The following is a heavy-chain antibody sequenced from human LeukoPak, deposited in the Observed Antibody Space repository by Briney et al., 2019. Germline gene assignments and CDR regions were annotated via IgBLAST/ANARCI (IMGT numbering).Heavy chain of an antibody. Sequence: GGSLRLSCAASGFTFSSYGMPWVRQAPGKGLEWVAVISYDGSNKYHADSVKGRFTISRDNSKNTLYLQMNSLRAEDTAVYYCAKDIYYDFWSGYSTDYWGQGTLVTVSS. J-gene: IGHJ4*02. D-gene: IGHD3-3*01. CDR1: GFTFSSYG. CDR2: ISYDGSNK. V-gene: IGHV3-30*18. CDR3: AKDIYYDFWSGYSTDY.